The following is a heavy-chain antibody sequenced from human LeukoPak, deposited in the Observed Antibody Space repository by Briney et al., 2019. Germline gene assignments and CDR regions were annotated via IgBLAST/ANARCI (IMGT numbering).Heavy chain of an antibody. CDR3: ARNKEYSYGFDY. CDR2: IIPIFGTA. J-gene: IGHJ4*02. CDR1: GGTFSSYA. Sequence: SVKVSCKASGGTFSSYAISWVRQAPGQGLEWMGGIIPIFGTANYAQKFQGRVTITTDESTSTAYMELSSLRSEDTAVYHCARNKEYSYGFDYWGQGTLVTVSS. D-gene: IGHD5-18*01. V-gene: IGHV1-69*05.